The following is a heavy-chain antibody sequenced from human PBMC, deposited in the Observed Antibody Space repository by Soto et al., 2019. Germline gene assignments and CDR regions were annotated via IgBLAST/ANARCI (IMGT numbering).Heavy chain of an antibody. V-gene: IGHV1-18*01. CDR2: ISAYNGNT. CDR3: ARESLYGNHDAFDI. D-gene: IGHD4-4*01. J-gene: IGHJ3*02. Sequence: ASVKVSCKASGYTFTSYGISWVRQAPGQGLEWMGWISAYNGNTDYAQKLQGRVTMTTDTSTSTAYMELRSLRSDDTAVYYCARESLYGNHDAFDIWGQGTMVTVSS. CDR1: GYTFTSYG.